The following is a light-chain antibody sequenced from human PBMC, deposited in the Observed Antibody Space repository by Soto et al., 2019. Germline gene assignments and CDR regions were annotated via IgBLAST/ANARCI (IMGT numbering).Light chain of an antibody. Sequence: DIQMTQSPSSMSTSVEDRVTITCRASQSISNHLNWYQQKPGKAPKLLIFAASSLQSGVPSRFSGSRSGPDFTLTISSLQPEDFATYYCQQSYSSPPTFGQGTKVDNK. CDR3: QQSYSSPPT. CDR1: QSISNH. V-gene: IGKV1-39*01. J-gene: IGKJ1*01. CDR2: AAS.